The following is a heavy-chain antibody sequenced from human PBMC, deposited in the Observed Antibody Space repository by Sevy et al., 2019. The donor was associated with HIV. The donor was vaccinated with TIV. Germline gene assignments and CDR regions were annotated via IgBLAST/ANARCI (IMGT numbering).Heavy chain of an antibody. D-gene: IGHD1-7*01. V-gene: IGHV3-30*02. CDR2: IWYDGSNK. J-gene: IGHJ3*02. Sequence: GGSLRLSCAASGFTFSSYGMHWVRQAPGKGLEWVAIIWYDGSNKYYVDSVKGRFTISRDNSKNTLYLQMNSLRAEDTAVYYCARGHKRGTTSAFDIWGQGTMVTVSS. CDR3: ARGHKRGTTSAFDI. CDR1: GFTFSSYG.